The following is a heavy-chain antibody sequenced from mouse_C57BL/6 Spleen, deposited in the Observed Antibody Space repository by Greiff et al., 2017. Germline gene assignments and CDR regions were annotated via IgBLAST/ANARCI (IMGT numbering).Heavy chain of an antibody. CDR3: ARDRNSYWYFDV. D-gene: IGHD5-2*01. CDR2: INYDGSST. V-gene: IGHV5-16*01. CDR1: GFTFSDYY. J-gene: IGHJ1*03. Sequence: EVKLMESEGGLVQPGSSMKLSCTASGFTFSDYYMAWVRQVPEKGLEWVANINYDGSSTYYLDSLKSRFIISRDNAKNILYLQMSSLKSEDTATYYCARDRNSYWYFDVWGTGTTVTVSS.